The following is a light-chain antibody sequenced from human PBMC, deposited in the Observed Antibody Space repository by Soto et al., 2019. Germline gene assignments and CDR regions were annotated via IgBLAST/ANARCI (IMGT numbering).Light chain of an antibody. Sequence: EIVMTQSPATLSVSPGERATLSCRASQSVSSNLAWYQQKPGQAPRLLIYGASTRATGIPARFSGSGSGTEFTLTISSLQSEDFAVYYCQQYNNWWTFGLWTKVEIK. CDR1: QSVSSN. V-gene: IGKV3-15*01. CDR2: GAS. J-gene: IGKJ1*01. CDR3: QQYNNWWT.